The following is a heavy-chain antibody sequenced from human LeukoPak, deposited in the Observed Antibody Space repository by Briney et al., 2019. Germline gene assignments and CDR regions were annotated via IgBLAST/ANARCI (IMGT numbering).Heavy chain of an antibody. D-gene: IGHD2-15*01. CDR3: ARDQEDLIYYYYMDV. J-gene: IGHJ6*03. V-gene: IGHV1-18*01. CDR1: GYTFTSYG. Sequence: ASVKVSCKASGYTFTSYGISWVRQAPGQGLEWMGWISAYNGNTNYAQKLQGRVTMTTDTSTSTAYMELRSLRSDDTAAYYCARDQEDLIYYYYMDVWGKGTTVTVSS. CDR2: ISAYNGNT.